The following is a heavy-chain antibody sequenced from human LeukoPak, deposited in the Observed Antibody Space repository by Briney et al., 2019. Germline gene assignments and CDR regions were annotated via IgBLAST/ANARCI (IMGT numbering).Heavy chain of an antibody. CDR2: ISAYNGNT. V-gene: IGHV1-18*01. CDR1: GYTFTSYG. CDR3: ARVRGIAALLYYYGMDV. J-gene: IGHJ6*02. Sequence: ASVKVSCKASGYTFTSYGISWVRQAPGQGLKWMGWISAYNGNTNYAQKLQGRVTMTTDTSTSTAYMELRSLRSDDTAVYYCARVRGIAALLYYYGMDVWGQGTTVTVSS. D-gene: IGHD6-13*01.